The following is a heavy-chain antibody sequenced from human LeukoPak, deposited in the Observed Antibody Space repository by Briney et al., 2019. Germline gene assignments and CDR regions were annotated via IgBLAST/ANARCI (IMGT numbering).Heavy chain of an antibody. V-gene: IGHV3-23*01. CDR2: INGRGDNT. D-gene: IGHD2/OR15-2a*01. CDR3: AKDRVSPGFNWFDP. CDR1: GVIISSYA. J-gene: IGHJ5*02. Sequence: GGSLRLSCAASGVIISSYAMSWVRQAPGKGLEWVSAINGRGDNTYYADFVKGRFTISRDNSKSTVYLQMNSLRTEDTAVYYCAKDRVSPGFNWFDPWGQGTLVTVFS.